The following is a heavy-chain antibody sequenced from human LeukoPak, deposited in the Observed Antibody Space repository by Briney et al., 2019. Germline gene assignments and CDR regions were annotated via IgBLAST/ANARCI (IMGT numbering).Heavy chain of an antibody. CDR1: GYSVSSGYY. CDR3: ARASTYYYDSSGHWYYYYYMDV. D-gene: IGHD3-22*01. Sequence: SETLSLTCTVSGYSVSSGYYWGWIRQPPGKGLEWIGSIYHSGSTYYNPSLKSRVTISVDTSKNQFSLKLSSVTAADTAVYYCARASTYYYDSSGHWYYYYYMDVWGKGTTVTVSS. V-gene: IGHV4-38-2*02. J-gene: IGHJ6*03. CDR2: IYHSGST.